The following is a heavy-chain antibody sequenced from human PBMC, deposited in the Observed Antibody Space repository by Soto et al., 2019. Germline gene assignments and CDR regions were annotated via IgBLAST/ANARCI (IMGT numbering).Heavy chain of an antibody. CDR2: IYYSGST. Sequence: SETLSLTCTVSGGSISSGGWYWSWIRQHPGKGLEWIGYIYYSGSTYYNPSLQSRVTISVETSKNQCSLKLSSVTAADTAVYYCASDVCGSYRSIDYWGQGALVTVSS. J-gene: IGHJ4*02. V-gene: IGHV4-31*03. D-gene: IGHD3-16*02. CDR1: GGSISSGGWY. CDR3: ASDVCGSYRSIDY.